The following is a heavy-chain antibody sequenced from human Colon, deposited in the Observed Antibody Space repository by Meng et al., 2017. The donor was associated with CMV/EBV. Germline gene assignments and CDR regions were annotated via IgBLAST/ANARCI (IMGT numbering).Heavy chain of an antibody. V-gene: IGHV3-53*01. D-gene: IGHD3-10*01. J-gene: IGHJ6*02. Sequence: GESLKISCAASGFTISDNYISWVRQAPGKGLEWISFIYTSGSTFYADSVKGRFTVSRDKSENTAYLQMNSLRVEDTAVYFCAKDRGRLFRDYYFGLDVWGQGTTVTVSS. CDR1: GFTISDNY. CDR2: IYTSGST. CDR3: AKDRGRLFRDYYFGLDV.